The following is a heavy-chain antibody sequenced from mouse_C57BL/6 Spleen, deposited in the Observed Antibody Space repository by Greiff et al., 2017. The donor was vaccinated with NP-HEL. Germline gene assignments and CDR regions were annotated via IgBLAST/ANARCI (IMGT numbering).Heavy chain of an antibody. CDR3: ARRYDYGGDAWFAY. V-gene: IGHV1-64*01. D-gene: IGHD2-4*01. CDR1: GYTFTSYW. Sequence: VQLQQSGAELVKPGASVKLSCKASGYTFTSYWMHWVKQRPGQGLEWIGMIHPNSGSTNYNEKFKSKATLTVDKSSSTAYMQPSSLTSEDSAVYYCARRYDYGGDAWFAYWGQGTLVTVSA. CDR2: IHPNSGST. J-gene: IGHJ3*01.